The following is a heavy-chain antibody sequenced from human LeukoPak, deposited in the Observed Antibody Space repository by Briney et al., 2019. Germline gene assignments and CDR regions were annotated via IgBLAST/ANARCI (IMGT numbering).Heavy chain of an antibody. Sequence: GASVKVSCKVSGYTFTSYGISWVRQAPGQGLEWMGWISAYNGNTNYAQKLQGRVTMTTDTSTSTAYMELRSLGSDDTAVYYCARGRRLGELSTTTLGHWGQGTLVTVSS. CDR2: ISAYNGNT. CDR1: GYTFTSYG. V-gene: IGHV1-18*01. CDR3: ARGRRLGELSTTTLGH. D-gene: IGHD3-16*02. J-gene: IGHJ4*02.